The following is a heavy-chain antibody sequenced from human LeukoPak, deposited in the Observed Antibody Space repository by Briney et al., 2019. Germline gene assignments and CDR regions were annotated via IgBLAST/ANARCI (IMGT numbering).Heavy chain of an antibody. CDR1: GYSISSGYY. J-gene: IGHJ3*02. Sequence: SETLSLTCTVSGYSISSGYYWGWIRQPPGKGLEWIGSIYHSGSTYYNPSLKSRVTISVDTSKNQFSLKLSSVTAADTAVYYCARTNSGYDHDALDIWGQGTMVTVSS. CDR2: IYHSGST. CDR3: ARTNSGYDHDALDI. V-gene: IGHV4-38-2*02. D-gene: IGHD5-12*01.